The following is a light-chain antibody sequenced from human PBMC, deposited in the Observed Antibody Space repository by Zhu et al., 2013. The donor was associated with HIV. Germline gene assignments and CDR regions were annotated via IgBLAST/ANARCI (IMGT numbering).Light chain of an antibody. CDR3: GTWDSSLSVYV. CDR1: SSNIGKNF. CDR2: DNS. V-gene: IGLV1-51*01. J-gene: IGLJ1*01. Sequence: QSVLTQPPSVSAAPGQKVTISCSGTSSNIGKNFVSWYQQIPGTAPELLIYDNSKRPSGIPDRFSGSKSGTSATLGITGLQTGDEADYYCGTWDSSLSVYVFGTGTKVTVL.